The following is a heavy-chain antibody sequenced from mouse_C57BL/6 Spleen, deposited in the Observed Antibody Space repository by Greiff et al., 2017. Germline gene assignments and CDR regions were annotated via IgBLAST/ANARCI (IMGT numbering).Heavy chain of an antibody. J-gene: IGHJ2*01. CDR2: INPGSGGP. CDR1: GYAFTNYL. V-gene: IGHV1-54*01. D-gene: IGHD1-1*01. CDR3: ARDYYGSSSYYFDY. Sequence: VQLQQSGAELVRPGTSVKVSCKASGYAFTNYLIEWVKQRPGQGLEWIGVINPGSGGPNYNEKFKGKATLTADKSSSTAYMQLSSLTSEDSAVYFCARDYYGSSSYYFDYWGQGTTLTVSS.